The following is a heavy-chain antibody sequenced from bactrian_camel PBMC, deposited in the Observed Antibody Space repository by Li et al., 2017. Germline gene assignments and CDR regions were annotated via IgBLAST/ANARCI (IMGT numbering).Heavy chain of an antibody. J-gene: IGHJ4*01. CDR2: ISTGGKTT. D-gene: IGHD2*01. V-gene: IGHV3S28*01. Sequence: QLVESGGGSVQAGGSLRLSCAASGSTFVGGNCMGWFRQAPGREREGVAAISTGGKTTYYGDSVKGRFTISRDNANITLHLQMNSLKPEDTATYYCAADLGWCGSRPLQREFRNWGQGTQVTVS. CDR1: GSTFVGGNC. CDR3: AADLGWCGSRPLQREFRN.